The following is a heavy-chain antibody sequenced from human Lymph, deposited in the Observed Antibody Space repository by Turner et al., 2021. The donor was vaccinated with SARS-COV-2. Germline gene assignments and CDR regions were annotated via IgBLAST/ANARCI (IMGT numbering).Heavy chain of an antibody. CDR2: ISSSSSYI. CDR1: GFTFSTYS. V-gene: IGHV3-21*01. CDR3: ARDIPTTADYFDY. Sequence: EVQLVEPGGGLVKPGGSLRLSCAASGFTFSTYSMNWVRQAPGKGLEWISSISSSSSYIYYADSVKGRFTISRDDAKNSLYLQMNSLSAEDTAVYYCARDIPTTADYFDYWGQGTLVTVSS. D-gene: IGHD4-17*01. J-gene: IGHJ4*02.